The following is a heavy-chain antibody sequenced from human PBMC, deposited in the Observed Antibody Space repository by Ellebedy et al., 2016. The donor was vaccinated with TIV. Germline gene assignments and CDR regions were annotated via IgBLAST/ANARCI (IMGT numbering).Heavy chain of an antibody. V-gene: IGHV3-48*04. CDR3: ARDFYDFWSGYYYSYFDY. D-gene: IGHD3-3*01. J-gene: IGHJ4*02. Sequence: GESLKISCAASGFTFSSYSMNWVRQAPGKGLEWVSYISSSSSTIYYADSVKGRFTISRDNAKNSLYLQMNSLRAEDTAVYYCARDFYDFWSGYYYSYFDYWGQGTLVTVSS. CDR1: GFTFSSYS. CDR2: ISSSSSTI.